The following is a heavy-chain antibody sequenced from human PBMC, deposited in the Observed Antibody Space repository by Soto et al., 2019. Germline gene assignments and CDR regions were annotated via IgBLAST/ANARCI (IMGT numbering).Heavy chain of an antibody. CDR3: ARDQDYGDPLDY. J-gene: IGHJ4*02. Sequence: RASVKVSCKASGYTFTGYYMHWVRQAPGQGLEWMGWINPNSGGTNYAQKFQGRVTMTRDTSISTAYMELSRLRSDDTAVYYCARDQDYGDPLDYWGQGTLVTVSS. V-gene: IGHV1-2*02. D-gene: IGHD4-17*01. CDR2: INPNSGGT. CDR1: GYTFTGYY.